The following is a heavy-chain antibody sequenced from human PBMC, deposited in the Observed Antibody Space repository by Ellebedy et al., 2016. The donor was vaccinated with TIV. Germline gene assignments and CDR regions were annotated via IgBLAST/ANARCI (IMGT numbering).Heavy chain of an antibody. CDR1: GFTFSIHG. CDR2: ISSISSSTI. J-gene: IGHJ4*02. V-gene: IGHV3-48*01. CDR3: ARRTTVTTLDY. Sequence: GESLKISCAASGFTFSIHGMNWVRQAPGKGLEWISYISSISSSTISYADSVKGRFTISRDNAKNSLYLQMNSLRAEDTAVYYCARRTTVTTLDYWGQGTLVTVSS. D-gene: IGHD4-17*01.